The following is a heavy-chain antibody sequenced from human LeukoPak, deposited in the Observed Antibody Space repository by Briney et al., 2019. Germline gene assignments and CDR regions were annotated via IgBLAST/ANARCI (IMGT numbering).Heavy chain of an antibody. D-gene: IGHD2-21*02. CDR2: INHSGST. J-gene: IGHJ4*02. Sequence: SETLSLTCTVSGGSISSSSYYWGWIRQPPGKGLEWIGEINHSGSTNYNPSLKSRVTISVDTSKNQFSLKLSSVTAADTAVYYCARGSGDLAPGSDCGGDCSPIDYWGQGTLVTVSS. V-gene: IGHV4-39*07. CDR3: ARGSGDLAPGSDCGGDCSPIDY. CDR1: GGSISSSSYY.